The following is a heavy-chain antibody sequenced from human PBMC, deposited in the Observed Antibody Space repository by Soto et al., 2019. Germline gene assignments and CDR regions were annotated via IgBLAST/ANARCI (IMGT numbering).Heavy chain of an antibody. CDR3: ARDRLIAAAGRGAYYYYYGMDV. Sequence: GGSLRLSCAASGFTFSSYDMHWVRQATGKGLEWVSAIGTAGDTYYPGSVKGRFTISRENAKNSLYLQMNSLRAEDTAVYYCARDRLIAAAGRGAYYYYYGMDVWGQGTTVTVSS. J-gene: IGHJ6*02. D-gene: IGHD6-13*01. CDR1: GFTFSSYD. V-gene: IGHV3-13*01. CDR2: IGTAGDT.